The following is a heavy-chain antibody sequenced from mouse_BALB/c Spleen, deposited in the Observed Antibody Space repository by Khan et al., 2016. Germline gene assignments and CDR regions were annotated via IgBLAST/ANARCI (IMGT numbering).Heavy chain of an antibody. J-gene: IGHJ3*01. CDR3: AREDYYAWFPY. CDR1: GFDFSRYW. V-gene: IGHV4-1*02. Sequence: EVKLLESGGGLVQPGGSLKLSCAASGFDFSRYWMNWVRQAPGKGLEWIGEINSDSSTINYTPSLKDKFLISRDNAKNTLYLQMSKVRSEDTALYYCAREDYYAWFPYWGQGTLVTVSA. CDR2: INSDSSTI. D-gene: IGHD1-1*01.